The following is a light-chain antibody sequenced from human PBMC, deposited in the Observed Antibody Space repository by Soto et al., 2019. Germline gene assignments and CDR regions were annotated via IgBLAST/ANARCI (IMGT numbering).Light chain of an antibody. V-gene: IGKV3-11*01. J-gene: IGKJ4*01. CDR1: QSVSRY. Sequence: EIVLTQSPATLSLSPGERATLSCRASQSVSRYLAWYQQKPGQAPRLLIYDASNRATGIPARFSGSGSGTDFSLIISRLEPEDYAVYYCQQLSHWTPTFGGGTKVEIK. CDR3: QQLSHWTPT. CDR2: DAS.